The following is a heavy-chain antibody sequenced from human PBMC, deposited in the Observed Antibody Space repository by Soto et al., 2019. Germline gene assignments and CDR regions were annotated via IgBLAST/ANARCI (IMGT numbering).Heavy chain of an antibody. J-gene: IGHJ5*01. CDR1: FMFSTTD. V-gene: IGHV3-23*01. CDR3: VKNSGWFNS. CDR2: IEGSGTIT. D-gene: IGHD3-10*01. Sequence: FMFSTTDMSWVRQAPGKGLEWVTTIEGSGTITYYADSVRGRFTISRDNSKNTVYLQMDSLTADDTAVYYCVKNSGWFNSWGQGTPVTVSS.